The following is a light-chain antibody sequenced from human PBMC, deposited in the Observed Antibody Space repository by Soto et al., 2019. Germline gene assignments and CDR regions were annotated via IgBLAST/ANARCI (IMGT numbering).Light chain of an antibody. J-gene: IGLJ1*01. Sequence: QPASVSGSPGQSITISCTGTSSDVGGYIYVSWYQQHPGKAPKLMIYDVTSRPSGVSYRFSGSKSGNTASLTISGLQAEDEADYYYSSYTTSSSYVFGTGTKLTVL. CDR3: SSYTTSSSYV. V-gene: IGLV2-14*01. CDR2: DVT. CDR1: SSDVGGYIY.